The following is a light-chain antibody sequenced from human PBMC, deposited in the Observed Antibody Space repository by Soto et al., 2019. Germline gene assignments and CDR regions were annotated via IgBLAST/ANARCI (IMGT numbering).Light chain of an antibody. V-gene: IGLV2-14*01. CDR1: SSDVGGYNY. CDR2: EVS. CDR3: SSYTTSSPYV. Sequence: QSALTQPASVSGSPGQSITISCTGTSSDVGGYNYVSWYQQHTGKAPKLMIYEVSKRPSGVSNRFSGSKSGNTASLTISGLQAEDEADYYCSSYTTSSPYVFGTGTKLTVL. J-gene: IGLJ1*01.